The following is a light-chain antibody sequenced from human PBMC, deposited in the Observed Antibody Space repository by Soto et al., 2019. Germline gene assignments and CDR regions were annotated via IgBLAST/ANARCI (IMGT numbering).Light chain of an antibody. CDR3: CSDAGSSYV. J-gene: IGLJ1*01. CDR1: SSDVGGYNY. Sequence: QSALTQPRSVSGSPGQSVTISCTGTSSDVGGYNYVSWYQQHPGKAPKLMIYDVSKRPSGLPDRFSGSKSGNTASLTISGLQADDEADYYCCSDAGSSYVFGTGTKVTVL. V-gene: IGLV2-11*01. CDR2: DVS.